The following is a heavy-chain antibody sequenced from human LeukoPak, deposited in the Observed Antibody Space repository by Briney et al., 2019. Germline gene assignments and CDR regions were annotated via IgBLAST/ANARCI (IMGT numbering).Heavy chain of an antibody. CDR3: ASGTSYYEF. CDR2: MNQLGNEK. Sequence: PGGSLRLSCAASKFTVSTYFMSSVRQAPGKGLEWVAYMNQLGNEKKYLDSVKGRFTISRDNAKNSLYLQMNSLRAEDTAVYYCASGTSYYEFWGQGTLVTVSS. J-gene: IGHJ4*02. CDR1: KFTVSTYF. D-gene: IGHD3/OR15-3a*01. V-gene: IGHV3-7*01.